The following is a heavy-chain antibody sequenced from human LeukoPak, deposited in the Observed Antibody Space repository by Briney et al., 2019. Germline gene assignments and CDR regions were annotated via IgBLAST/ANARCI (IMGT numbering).Heavy chain of an antibody. CDR3: ARGSLLWFGELLPHFDY. J-gene: IGHJ4*02. V-gene: IGHV3-74*03. CDR2: ISSDGSTT. CDR1: GFSFSGSW. Sequence: GGSLRLSCAASGFSFSGSWMHWVRHAPGKGLVWVSLISSDGSTTTYADSVKGRFTTSRDNAKNTVYLQMNSLRAEDTAVYYCARGSLLWFGELLPHFDYWGQGTLVTVSS. D-gene: IGHD3-10*01.